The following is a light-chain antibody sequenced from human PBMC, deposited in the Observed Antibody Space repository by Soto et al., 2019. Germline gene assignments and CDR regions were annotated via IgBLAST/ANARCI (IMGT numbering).Light chain of an antibody. J-gene: IGLJ3*02. CDR1: SSDVGGYNY. CDR2: EVS. CDR3: SSYTTSTTLVV. Sequence: QSALTQPASMSGSPGQSITISCTGTSSDVGGYNYVSWYQQHPGKAPKLMIYEVSHRPSGVSDRFSGSKSGNTASLPISGLQAEDEADYYCSSYTTSTTLVVFGGWTKVTVL. V-gene: IGLV2-14*01.